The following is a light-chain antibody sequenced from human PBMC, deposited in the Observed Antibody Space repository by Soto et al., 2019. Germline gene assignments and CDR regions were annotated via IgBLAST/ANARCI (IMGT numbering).Light chain of an antibody. J-gene: IGLJ3*02. CDR1: SSNIGSNT. CDR2: SNN. CDR3: AAWDDSLYGWV. Sequence: QSVLTQPPSTSGTPGQRVIISCSGSSSNIGSNTVNWYQQLPGTAPKLLIDSNNQRPSGVPDRLSRSKSGTSASLAISGLQSEDEADYYCAAWDDSLYGWVFGGGTKLTVL. V-gene: IGLV1-44*01.